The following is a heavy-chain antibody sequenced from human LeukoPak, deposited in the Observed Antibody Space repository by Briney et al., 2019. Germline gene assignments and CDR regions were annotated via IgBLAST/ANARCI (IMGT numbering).Heavy chain of an antibody. V-gene: IGHV4-39*01. D-gene: IGHD3-22*01. J-gene: IGHJ4*02. CDR1: GGSISSKSYY. CDR3: ARHSGSYYDSSGYITGFDY. CDR2: TYYSCST. Sequence: SETLSLTCTVSGGSISSKSYYWSWIRQPPGQGLHWLGSTYYSCSTVYSASLKSRVTISVDTSKNQFSLKLSSVTAADTAVYYCARHSGSYYDSSGYITGFDYWGQGTLVTVSA.